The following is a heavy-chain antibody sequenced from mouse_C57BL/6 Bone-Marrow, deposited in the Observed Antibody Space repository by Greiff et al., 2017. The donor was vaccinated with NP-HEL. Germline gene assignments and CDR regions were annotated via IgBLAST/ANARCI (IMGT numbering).Heavy chain of an antibody. Sequence: QVQLKQPGAELVMPGASVKLSCKASGYTFTSYWMHWVKQRPGQGLEWIGEIDPSDSYTNYNQKFKGKSTLTVDKSSSTAYMQLSSLTSEDSAVYYCARDRSNCAMDYWGQGTSVTVSS. CDR1: GYTFTSYW. CDR2: IDPSDSYT. CDR3: ARDRSNCAMDY. J-gene: IGHJ4*01. D-gene: IGHD2-14*01. V-gene: IGHV1-69*01.